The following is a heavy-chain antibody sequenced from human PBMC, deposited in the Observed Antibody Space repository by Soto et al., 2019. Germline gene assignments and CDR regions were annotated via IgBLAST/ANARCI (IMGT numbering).Heavy chain of an antibody. D-gene: IGHD3-9*01. CDR1: GFLFNTYS. CDR2: MSHDGSRT. CDR3: ARPGSGYDVLTGHYFYYYHAMDV. J-gene: IGHJ6*02. Sequence: HPGGSLRLSCTTSGFLFNTYSMHWVRQAPGKGLEWVAVMSHDGSRTYYADSVKGRFTISRDNSKNTLYLQMSSLRIEDTAVYYCARPGSGYDVLTGHYFYYYHAMDVWGQGTTVTVSS. V-gene: IGHV3-30-3*01.